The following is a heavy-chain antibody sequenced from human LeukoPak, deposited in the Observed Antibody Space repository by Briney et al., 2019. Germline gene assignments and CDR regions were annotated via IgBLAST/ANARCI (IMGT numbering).Heavy chain of an antibody. Sequence: ASETLSLTCTVSGGSISSSSYYWGWIRQPPGKGLEWIGSIYYSGSTTYNPSLKSRVTISVDTSKNQFSLKLSSVTVADTAVYYCARGLDAFDIWGQGTMVTVSS. J-gene: IGHJ3*02. CDR2: IYYSGST. CDR1: GGSISSSSYY. CDR3: ARGLDAFDI. V-gene: IGHV4-39*07.